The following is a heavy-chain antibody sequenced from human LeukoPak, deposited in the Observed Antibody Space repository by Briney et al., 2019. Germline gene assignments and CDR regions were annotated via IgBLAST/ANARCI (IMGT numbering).Heavy chain of an antibody. D-gene: IGHD3-22*01. CDR2: ISTSTSYI. J-gene: IGHJ4*02. Sequence: GGSLRLSCAASGFTFNTYSMNWVRQAPGKGLEWVSSISTSTSYIYYADSVKGRFTISRDNAKNSLYLQMNSLRAEDTAVYYCARGLLAGVFDYWGQGTLVTVSS. V-gene: IGHV3-21*01. CDR1: GFTFNTYS. CDR3: ARGLLAGVFDY.